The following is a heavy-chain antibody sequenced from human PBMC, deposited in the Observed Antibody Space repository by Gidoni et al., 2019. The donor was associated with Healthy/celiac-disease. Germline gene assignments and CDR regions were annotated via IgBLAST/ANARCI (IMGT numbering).Heavy chain of an antibody. Sequence: QVQLQQWGAGLLKPSETLSRTCAVYGGSFSGYYWSWIRQPPGKGLEWIGEINNSGSTNYNPSLKSRVTISVDTSKNQFSLKLSSVTAADTAVYYCARSPRRDILTCYYSYWGQGTLVTVSS. CDR1: GGSFSGYY. D-gene: IGHD3-9*01. CDR3: ARSPRRDILTCYYSY. V-gene: IGHV4-34*01. J-gene: IGHJ4*02. CDR2: INNSGST.